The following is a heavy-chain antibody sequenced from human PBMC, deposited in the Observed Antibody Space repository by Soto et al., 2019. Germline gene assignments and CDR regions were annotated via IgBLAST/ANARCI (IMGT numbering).Heavy chain of an antibody. V-gene: IGHV1-8*01. Sequence: GASVKVSCKASGYTFTSYDINWVRQATGQGLEWMGWINPNSGNTGYAEKFQDKITMTRNTSITTAYMQLSSLRSEDTAIYYYVSGVGRGGLWFDPWCQGTLGTVSS. CDR3: VSGVGRGGLWFDP. J-gene: IGHJ5*02. CDR1: GYTFTSYD. CDR2: INPNSGNT. D-gene: IGHD2-2*01.